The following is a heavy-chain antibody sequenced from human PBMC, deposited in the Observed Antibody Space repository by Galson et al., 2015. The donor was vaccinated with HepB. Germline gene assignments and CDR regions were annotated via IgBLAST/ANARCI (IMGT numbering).Heavy chain of an antibody. CDR1: GFSLNTSGVG. CDR3: AQIHNSFFDY. V-gene: IGHV2-5*02. J-gene: IGHJ4*02. Sequence: PALVKPTQTLTLTCAFSGFSLNTSGVGVGWIRQPPGKALEWLALIYWDDDKRYRPSLKTRLTITKDTSKNQVVLTMTNVDPVDTATYYCAQIHNSFFDYWGQGTLVTVSS. CDR2: IYWDDDK. D-gene: IGHD1-1*01.